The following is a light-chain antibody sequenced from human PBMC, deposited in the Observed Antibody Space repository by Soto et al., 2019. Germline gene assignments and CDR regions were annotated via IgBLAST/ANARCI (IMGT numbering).Light chain of an antibody. CDR3: QQYNNWPIT. CDR1: QSISSSY. CDR2: GAS. V-gene: IGKV3D-15*01. Sequence: EIVLTQSPGTLSLSPGKRATLSCRASQSISSSYLAWYQQRPGQAPRLLIYGASTRATGIPARFSGSGSVTEFTLTISSLQSEDFAVYYCQQYNNWPITFGQGTRLEI. J-gene: IGKJ5*01.